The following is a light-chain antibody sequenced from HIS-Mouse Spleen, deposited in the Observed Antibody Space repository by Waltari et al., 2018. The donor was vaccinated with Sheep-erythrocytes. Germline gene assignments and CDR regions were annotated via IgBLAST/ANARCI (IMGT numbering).Light chain of an antibody. V-gene: IGLV1-47*01. Sequence: QSVLTQPPSASVTPGQRVTISCSGSSSNIGSNYVYWYQQLPGTAPKLLIDSNNQRPSGVPDRFSGSKSGTSASLAISGLRSEDEADYYCAAWDDSLSGFGGGTKLTVL. CDR3: AAWDDSLSG. CDR2: SNN. J-gene: IGLJ3*02. CDR1: SSNIGSNY.